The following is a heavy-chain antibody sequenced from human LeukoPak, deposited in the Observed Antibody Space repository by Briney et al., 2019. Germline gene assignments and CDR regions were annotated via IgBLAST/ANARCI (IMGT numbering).Heavy chain of an antibody. D-gene: IGHD2-2*01. Sequence: GSLRLSCAASGFTFSSYAMSWVRQAPGKGLEWIGRIYTSGSTNYNPSLKSRVTMSVDTSKNQFSLKLSSVTAADTAVYYCARGLEYQLPQPPYWYFDLWGRGTLVTVSS. CDR2: IYTSGST. J-gene: IGHJ2*01. CDR1: GFTFSSYA. V-gene: IGHV4-4*07. CDR3: ARGLEYQLPQPPYWYFDL.